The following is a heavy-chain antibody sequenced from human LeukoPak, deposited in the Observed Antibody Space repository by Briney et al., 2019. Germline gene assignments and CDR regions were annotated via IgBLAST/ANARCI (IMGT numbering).Heavy chain of an antibody. J-gene: IGHJ4*02. D-gene: IGHD3-10*01. CDR1: GYTFTRYY. Sequence: ASVKVSCKASGYTFTRYYMHWVRQAPGQGLEWMGIINPSDGVIDYAQKFQDRVTMTRDTSTSTVYMELSSLKSEDTAVYYCARRGSGSYVLDYWGQGTLVTVSS. CDR2: INPSDGVI. V-gene: IGHV1-46*01. CDR3: ARRGSGSYVLDY.